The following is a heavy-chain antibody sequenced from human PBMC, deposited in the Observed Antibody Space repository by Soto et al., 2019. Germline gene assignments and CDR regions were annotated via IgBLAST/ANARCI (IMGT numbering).Heavy chain of an antibody. D-gene: IGHD6-6*01. Sequence: SETLSLTCTVSGGSISSYYWSWIRQPPGKGLEWIGYIYYSGSTNYNPSLKSRVTISVDTSKNQFSLKLSSVTAADTAVYYCARGGSSSYNWFDPWGQGTLVTVS. CDR2: IYYSGST. V-gene: IGHV4-59*01. J-gene: IGHJ5*02. CDR3: ARGGSSSYNWFDP. CDR1: GGSISSYY.